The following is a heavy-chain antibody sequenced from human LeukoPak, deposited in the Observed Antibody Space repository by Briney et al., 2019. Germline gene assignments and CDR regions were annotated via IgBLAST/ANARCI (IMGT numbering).Heavy chain of an antibody. D-gene: IGHD3-3*01. CDR3: ASSFRDTYYDFWSGYYPPTFDY. CDR1: GFTFSSDS. V-gene: IGHV3-21*01. Sequence: GGSLRLSCAASGFTFSSDSMNWVRQAPGKGLEWVSSISSSSSYIYYADSVKGRFTISRDNAKNSLYLQMNSLRAEDTAVYYCASSFRDTYYDFWSGYYPPTFDYWGQGTLVTVSS. J-gene: IGHJ4*02. CDR2: ISSSSSYI.